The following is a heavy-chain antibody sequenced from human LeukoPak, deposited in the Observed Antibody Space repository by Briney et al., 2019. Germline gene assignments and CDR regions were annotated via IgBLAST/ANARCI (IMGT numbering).Heavy chain of an antibody. CDR2: VSHSGST. CDR3: ARLTPYSGSPLDDY. CDR1: GGSISSISNY. V-gene: IGHV4-39*01. J-gene: IGHJ4*02. D-gene: IGHD1-26*01. Sequence: SETLSLTCTVSGGSISSISNYWGWIRQPPGKGLEYIGSVSHSGSTYYNPSLKSRVTMSADTSKNQFSLKLSSVTAADTAVYYCARLTPYSGSPLDDYWGQGTLVTVSS.